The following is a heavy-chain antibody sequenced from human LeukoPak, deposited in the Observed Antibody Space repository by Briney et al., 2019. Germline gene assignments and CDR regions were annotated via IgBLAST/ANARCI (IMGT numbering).Heavy chain of an antibody. CDR2: VSGSGSST. CDR3: AKDQRGYGLIIDY. V-gene: IGHV3-23*01. D-gene: IGHD3-10*01. CDR1: GFTFSSYA. J-gene: IGHJ4*02. Sequence: PGGSLRLSCAACGFTFSSYAMSWVRQAPGKGLEWVSSVSGSGSSTYYADSVKGRFTISRDNSKNTLYLQMNSLRAEDTAVYYCAKDQRGYGLIIDYWGQGTLVTISS.